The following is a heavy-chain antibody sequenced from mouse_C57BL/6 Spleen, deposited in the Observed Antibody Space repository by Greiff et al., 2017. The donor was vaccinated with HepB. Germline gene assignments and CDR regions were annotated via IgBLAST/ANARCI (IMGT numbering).Heavy chain of an antibody. J-gene: IGHJ3*01. CDR2: IYPRSGNT. CDR3: ARRDYDGDWFAY. V-gene: IGHV1-81*01. D-gene: IGHD2-4*01. Sequence: QVQLQQSGAELARPGASVKLSCKASGYTFTSYGISWVKQRTGQGLEWIGEIYPRSGNTYYNEKFKGKATLTADKSSSTAYMELRSLTSEDSAVYFCARRDYDGDWFAYWGQGTLVTVSA. CDR1: GYTFTSYG.